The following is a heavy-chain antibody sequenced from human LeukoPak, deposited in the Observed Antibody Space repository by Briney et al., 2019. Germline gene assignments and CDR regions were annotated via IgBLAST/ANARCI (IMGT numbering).Heavy chain of an antibody. CDR3: ATGPQYGDYVAFDV. D-gene: IGHD4-17*01. CDR2: INHSGST. Sequence: SETLSLTCTVSGGSISSSSYYWGWIRQPPGKGLEWIGEINHSGSTNYNPSLKSRVTISVDTSKNQFSLKLSSVTAADTAVYYCATGPQYGDYVAFDVWGQGTMVTVSS. V-gene: IGHV4-39*07. CDR1: GGSISSSSYY. J-gene: IGHJ3*01.